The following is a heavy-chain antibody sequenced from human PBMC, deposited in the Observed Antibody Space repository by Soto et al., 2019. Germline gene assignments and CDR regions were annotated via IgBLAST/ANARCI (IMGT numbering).Heavy chain of an antibody. CDR1: GGSFSTYY. CDR3: ARGESRYSRGP. Sequence: QVQLQQWGAGLLKPSQTLSLTCAVYGGSFSTYYWSWIRQPPGKGLEWIGEINHSGSTTYNPSLKCRVTIPVDTSKNQFSLKLSSVTAADTAVSYCARGESRYSRGPWRQGTLVTVSS. V-gene: IGHV4-34*01. CDR2: INHSGST. J-gene: IGHJ5*02. D-gene: IGHD6-25*01.